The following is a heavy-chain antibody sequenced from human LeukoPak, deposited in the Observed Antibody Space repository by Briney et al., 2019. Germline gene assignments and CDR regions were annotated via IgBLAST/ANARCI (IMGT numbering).Heavy chain of an antibody. CDR1: GASISSGTYS. Sequence: SQTLSLTCTVSGASISSGTYSWSWIRQPPGEGLEWIGYIYHTGITYYNPSLKGRVTISVDRSKNQFSLNLNFVTAADTALYYCARGDGSGSGRWFDHWGQGTLITVSS. D-gene: IGHD3-10*01. V-gene: IGHV4-30-2*01. CDR3: ARGDGSGSGRWFDH. J-gene: IGHJ5*02. CDR2: IYHTGIT.